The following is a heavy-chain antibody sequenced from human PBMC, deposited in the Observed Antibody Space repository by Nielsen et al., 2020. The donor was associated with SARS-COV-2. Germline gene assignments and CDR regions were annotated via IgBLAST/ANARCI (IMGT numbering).Heavy chain of an antibody. CDR1: GFTSSNFA. V-gene: IGHV3-30*03. D-gene: IGHD3-10*01. Sequence: GESLKISCVASGFTSSNFALHWVRQAPGKGLDWVAVTSYDGSMTFYADSVKGRFTISRDNSKNTLYPQMNGLRVEDTAVYYCARVGASYRNSYGLDVWGQGTTVTVSS. J-gene: IGHJ6*02. CDR3: ARVGASYRNSYGLDV. CDR2: TSYDGSMT.